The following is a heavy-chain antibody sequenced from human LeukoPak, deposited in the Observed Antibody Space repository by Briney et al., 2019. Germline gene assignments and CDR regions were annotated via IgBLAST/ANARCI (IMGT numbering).Heavy chain of an antibody. J-gene: IGHJ4*02. D-gene: IGHD5-12*01. Sequence: GGSLRLSCAASGFTFSSYGMHWVRQAPGKGPEWVAVISYDGSNKYYADSVKGRFTISRDNSKNTLYLQMNSLRAEGTAVYYCAKDQFYSGYDLPDYWGQGTLVTVSS. CDR1: GFTFSSYG. CDR2: ISYDGSNK. V-gene: IGHV3-30*18. CDR3: AKDQFYSGYDLPDY.